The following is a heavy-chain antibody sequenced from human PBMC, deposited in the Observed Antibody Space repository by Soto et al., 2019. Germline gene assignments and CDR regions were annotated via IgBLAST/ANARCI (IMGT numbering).Heavy chain of an antibody. V-gene: IGHV3-48*04. J-gene: IGHJ6*03. Sequence: GGSLRLSCAASGFTFSSYSMNWVRQAPGKGLEWVSYISSSSSTIYYADSVKGRFTISRDNAKNSLYLQMNSLRAEDTAVYYCARDDWNYYYYYMDVWGKGTTVTVSS. CDR3: ARDDWNYYYYYMDV. D-gene: IGHD3-9*01. CDR1: GFTFSSYS. CDR2: ISSSSSTI.